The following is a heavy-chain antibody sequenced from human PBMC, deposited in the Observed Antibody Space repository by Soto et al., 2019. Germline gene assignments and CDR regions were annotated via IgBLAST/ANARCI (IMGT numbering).Heavy chain of an antibody. V-gene: IGHV3-30*18. J-gene: IGHJ4*02. CDR1: GFTFSSYG. CDR2: ISYDGSNK. Sequence: QVQLVESGGGVVQPGRSLRLSCAASGFTFSSYGMHWVRQAPGKGLEWVAVISYDGSNKYYADSVKGRFTISRDNSKNTMYLQMNSLRAEDTAVYYCAKDLGHRSGWLGLFDYWGQGTLVTVSS. CDR3: AKDLGHRSGWLGLFDY. D-gene: IGHD6-19*01.